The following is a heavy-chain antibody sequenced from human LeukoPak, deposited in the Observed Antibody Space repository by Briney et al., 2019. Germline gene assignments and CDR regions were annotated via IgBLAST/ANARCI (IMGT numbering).Heavy chain of an antibody. V-gene: IGHV3-23*01. CDR1: KFIFSNYA. D-gene: IGHD6-13*01. CDR3: AKGHSNSRKGRFDY. CDR2: IDDSGVKT. Sequence: PGGSLRLSCAVSKFIFSNYAMTWVRQAPRKGLEWVSSIDDSGVKTYHADSVQGRFTISRDNSKNTLYLQMTRLRAEDTALYYCAKGHSNSRKGRFDYWGQGIVVTVSS. J-gene: IGHJ4*02.